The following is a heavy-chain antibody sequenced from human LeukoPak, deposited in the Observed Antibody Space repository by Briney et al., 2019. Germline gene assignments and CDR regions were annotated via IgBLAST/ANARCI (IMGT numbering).Heavy chain of an antibody. V-gene: IGHV4-34*01. Sequence: SETLSLTCAVYGGSFSGYYWSWIRQPPGKGLEWIGEINHSGSTNYNPSLKSRVTVSVDTSKNQFSLKLTSVTAADTAVYYCARFPGSAEYRHYYYMDVWGKGTTVTVSS. J-gene: IGHJ6*03. CDR2: INHSGST. D-gene: IGHD2-15*01. CDR1: GGSFSGYY. CDR3: ARFPGSAEYRHYYYMDV.